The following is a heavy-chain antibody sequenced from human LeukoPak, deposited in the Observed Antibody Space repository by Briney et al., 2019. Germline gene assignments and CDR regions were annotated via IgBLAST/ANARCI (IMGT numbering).Heavy chain of an antibody. V-gene: IGHV3-23*01. CDR1: GFTFSSYA. Sequence: GGSLRLSCAASGFTFSSYAMSWVRQAPGKGLEWVSAISGSGGSTYYADSVKGRFTISRDNSKNTLYLQMNSLRAEDTAVYYCAREVAVAGKEYYFDYWGQGTLVTVSS. CDR2: ISGSGGST. D-gene: IGHD6-19*01. CDR3: AREVAVAGKEYYFDY. J-gene: IGHJ4*02.